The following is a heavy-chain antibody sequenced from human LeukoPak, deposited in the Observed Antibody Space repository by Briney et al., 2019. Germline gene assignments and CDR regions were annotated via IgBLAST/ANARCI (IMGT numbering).Heavy chain of an antibody. CDR1: GGSITSATYH. Sequence: SETLSLTCTVSGGSITSATYHWAWIRQAPGKGLEWLGSVYYTGNTHNNPSLKSRVTISVDTSKNQFSLKLSSVTAADTAVYYCAWGRKYDILTFDYWGQGTLVTVSS. J-gene: IGHJ4*02. D-gene: IGHD3-9*01. CDR2: VYYTGNT. V-gene: IGHV4-39*07. CDR3: AWGRKYDILTFDY.